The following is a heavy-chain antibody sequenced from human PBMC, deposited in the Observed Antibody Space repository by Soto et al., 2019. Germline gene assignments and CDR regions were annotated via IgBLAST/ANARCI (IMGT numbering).Heavy chain of an antibody. J-gene: IGHJ6*02. D-gene: IGHD6-6*01. CDR2: IYYSGST. Sequence: SETLSLTYTVSGGSISISSYYWGCIRQPPGKGLEWIGSIYYSGSTYYNPSLKSRVTISVDTSKNQSSLKLSSVTAADTAVYYCARQGSSSPSEGYYYGMDVWGQGTTVTVSS. V-gene: IGHV4-39*01. CDR1: GGSISISSYY. CDR3: ARQGSSSPSEGYYYGMDV.